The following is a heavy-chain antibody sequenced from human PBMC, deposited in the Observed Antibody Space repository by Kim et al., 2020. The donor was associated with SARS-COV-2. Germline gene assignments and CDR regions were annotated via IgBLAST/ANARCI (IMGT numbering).Heavy chain of an antibody. CDR2: YYSGST. V-gene: IGHV4-59*08. CDR3: ARGFDL. Sequence: YYSGSTNYTPPHKSRVTLSVDTSKNQFSLKLSSVTAADPAVYYCARGFDLWGRGTLVTVSS. J-gene: IGHJ2*01.